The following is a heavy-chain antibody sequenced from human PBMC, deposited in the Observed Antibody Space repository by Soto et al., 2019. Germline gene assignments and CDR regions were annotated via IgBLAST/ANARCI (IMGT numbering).Heavy chain of an antibody. CDR1: GFTFSDYA. CDR2: VSHDGRNT. J-gene: IGHJ4*02. CDR3: AKGGRQWLVTSDFNY. Sequence: VQLVESGGGVVQPGRSLRLSCAASGFTFSDYAMHWVRQAPGKGLEWVAVVSHDGRNTHYADSVKGRFTISRDSSKNTVSVEMTRLSAEDTDVYYCAKGGRQWLVTSDFNYWGQGALVTVSS. V-gene: IGHV3-30*18. D-gene: IGHD6-19*01.